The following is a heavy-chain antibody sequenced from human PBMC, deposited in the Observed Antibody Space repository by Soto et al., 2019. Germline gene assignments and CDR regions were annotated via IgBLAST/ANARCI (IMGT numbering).Heavy chain of an antibody. CDR1: GGTSSSYT. Sequence: ASVKVSCKASGGTSSSYTISWVRQAPGQGLEWMGRIIPILGIANYAQKFQGRVTITADKSTSTAYMELSSPRSEDTAVYYCARVPDSGYDLYEWWIDPWGQGTQVTVSS. CDR2: IIPILGIA. CDR3: ARVPDSGYDLYEWWIDP. J-gene: IGHJ5*02. D-gene: IGHD5-12*01. V-gene: IGHV1-69*02.